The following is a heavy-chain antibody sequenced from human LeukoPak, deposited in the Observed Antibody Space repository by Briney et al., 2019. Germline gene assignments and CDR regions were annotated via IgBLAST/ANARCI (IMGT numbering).Heavy chain of an antibody. CDR2: INPGDSDS. V-gene: IGHV5-51*01. Sequence: GEALKISCKCTGYSFSNYWIVGVRQMPGKGLEWMGIINPGDSDSTYSPSFQGQVIISADMSINTAYLQWSSLKASDTAIYYCVVSPAAYYYGSGTFYWGQGTLVTVSA. CDR1: GYSFSNYW. J-gene: IGHJ4*02. D-gene: IGHD3-10*01. CDR3: VVSPAAYYYGSGTFY.